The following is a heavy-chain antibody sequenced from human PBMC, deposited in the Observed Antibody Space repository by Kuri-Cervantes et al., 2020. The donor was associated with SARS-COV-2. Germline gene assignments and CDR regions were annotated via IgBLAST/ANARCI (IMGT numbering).Heavy chain of an antibody. V-gene: IGHV3-30*03. CDR2: ISHDGSNK. CDR1: GFTFSSYG. Sequence: GESLKISCAASGFTFSSYGMHWIRQAPGKGLEWVAVISHDGSNKYYADSVKGRFTISRDNSKNTLYLQMNSLRAEDTAVYYCAGDYPLVDCWGQGSLVTVSS. CDR3: AGDYPLVDC. J-gene: IGHJ4*02.